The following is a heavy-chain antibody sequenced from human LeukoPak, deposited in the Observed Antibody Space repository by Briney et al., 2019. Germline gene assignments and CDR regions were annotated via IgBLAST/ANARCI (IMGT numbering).Heavy chain of an antibody. CDR2: INHSGST. CDR1: GGSFSGYY. D-gene: IGHD3-10*01. CDR3: ARMHPYGSGSYYPHFDY. V-gene: IGHV4-34*01. J-gene: IGHJ4*02. Sequence: SETLSLTCAVYGGSFSGYYWSWIRQPPGKGLEWIGEINHSGSTNYNPSLKSRVTISVDTSKNQFSLKLSSVTAADTAVYYCARMHPYGSGSYYPHFDYWGQGTLVTVSS.